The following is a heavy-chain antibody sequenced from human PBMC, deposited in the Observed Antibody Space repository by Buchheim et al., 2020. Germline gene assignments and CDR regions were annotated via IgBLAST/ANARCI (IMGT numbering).Heavy chain of an antibody. Sequence: EVQLVQSGAEVKKPGESLKISCKGSGYSFTSYWIGWVRQMPGKGLEWMGIIYPGDSDTRYSPSFQGQVTISADKSISTAYLKWSSMKASDTAMDYCAGQGDGYKFGEDYYYYGMDVWGQGTT. J-gene: IGHJ6*02. D-gene: IGHD5-24*01. CDR2: IYPGDSDT. V-gene: IGHV5-51*01. CDR3: AGQGDGYKFGEDYYYYGMDV. CDR1: GYSFTSYW.